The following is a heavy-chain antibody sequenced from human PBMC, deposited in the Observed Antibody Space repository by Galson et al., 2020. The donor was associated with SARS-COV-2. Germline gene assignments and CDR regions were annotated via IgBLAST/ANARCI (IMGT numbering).Heavy chain of an antibody. CDR2: IFYSGST. V-gene: IGHV4-59*01. CDR3: ARVWAYSSGRGGFDY. CDR1: GDSISGFY. Sequence: ASETLSLTCTVSGDSISGFYWSWIRQSPGRGLEWIGYIFYSGSTSYNPSLKSRVTISLDTSKNQFSLKLTSVTAADTAMYYCARVWAYSSGRGGFDYWGQGTLVTVSS. D-gene: IGHD6-19*01. J-gene: IGHJ4*02.